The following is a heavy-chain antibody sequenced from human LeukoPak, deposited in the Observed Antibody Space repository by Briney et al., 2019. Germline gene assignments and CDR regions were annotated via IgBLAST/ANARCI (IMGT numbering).Heavy chain of an antibody. CDR3: ARVGAAAEYAFDI. Sequence: PSETLSLTCAVYGGSFSGYYWSWIRQPPGKGLEWIGYIYYSGSTNYNPSLKSRVTISVDTSKNQFSLKLSSVTAADTAVYYCARVGAAAEYAFDIWGQGTMVTVSS. V-gene: IGHV4-59*01. CDR2: IYYSGST. CDR1: GGSFSGYY. D-gene: IGHD6-13*01. J-gene: IGHJ3*02.